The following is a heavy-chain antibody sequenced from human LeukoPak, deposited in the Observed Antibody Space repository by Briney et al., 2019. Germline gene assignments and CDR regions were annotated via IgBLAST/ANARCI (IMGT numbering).Heavy chain of an antibody. Sequence: SETLSLTCTVSGGSISSGDYYWSWIRQPPGKGLEWIGYIYYSGSTYYNPSLKSRVTISVDTSKNQFSLKLSSVTAADTAVYYCASLNNDYLFDFENWGQGTLVTVSS. V-gene: IGHV4-30-4*08. CDR3: ASLNNDYLFDFEN. D-gene: IGHD4-11*01. CDR1: GGSISSGDYY. CDR2: IYYSGST. J-gene: IGHJ4*02.